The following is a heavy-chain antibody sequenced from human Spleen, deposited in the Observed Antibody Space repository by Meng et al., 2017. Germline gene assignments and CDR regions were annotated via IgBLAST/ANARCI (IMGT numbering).Heavy chain of an antibody. CDR3: AREGYYDSSGYKGMDV. Sequence: GGSLRLSCAASGFTFDDYGMSWVRQAPGKGLEWVSGINWNGGSTGYADSVKGRFTISRDNAKNSLYLQMNSLRVEDTAVYYCAREGYYDSSGYKGMDVWGQGTTVTVSS. V-gene: IGHV3-20*04. J-gene: IGHJ6*02. CDR2: INWNGGST. CDR1: GFTFDDYG. D-gene: IGHD3-22*01.